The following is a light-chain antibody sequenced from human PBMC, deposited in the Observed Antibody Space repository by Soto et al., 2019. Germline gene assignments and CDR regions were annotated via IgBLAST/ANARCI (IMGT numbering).Light chain of an antibody. J-gene: IGLJ1*01. CDR3: SSYTSSSPYV. V-gene: IGLV2-14*01. Sequence: QSALTKPASVSGSPGQSITISCTGTSSDVGGYNYVSWYQQHPGKAPKLMIYDVSNRPSGVSNRFSGSKSGNTASLTISGLQAEDEADYYFSSYTSSSPYVFGTGTKLTVL. CDR1: SSDVGGYNY. CDR2: DVS.